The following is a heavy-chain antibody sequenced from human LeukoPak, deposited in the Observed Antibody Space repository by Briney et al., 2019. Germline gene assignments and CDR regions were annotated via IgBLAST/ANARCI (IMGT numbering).Heavy chain of an antibody. J-gene: IGHJ4*02. D-gene: IGHD6-13*01. CDR3: AKPGYAGYSTSWYPIDY. CDR2: ISGSGDST. V-gene: IGHV3-23*01. Sequence: GGSLRLSCAVSGFTFSSYAMNWLRQAPGKGLEWVSSISGSGDSTYYADSVKGRFTISRDNSKNTLYLQINSLRPEDTATYYCAKPGYAGYSTSWYPIDYWGQGTLVTVSS. CDR1: GFTFSSYA.